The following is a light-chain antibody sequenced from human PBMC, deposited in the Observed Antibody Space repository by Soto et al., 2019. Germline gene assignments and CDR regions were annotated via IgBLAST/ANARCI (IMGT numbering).Light chain of an antibody. V-gene: IGKV3-11*01. CDR1: QSVTRS. CDR3: QQRSYWPPA. J-gene: IGKJ4*01. Sequence: EIVLTQSPATLSLSPGEGATLSCRASQSVTRSLVWYQQKSGQAPTLLIYDASNRATGIPARFSGSGSGTDFTLTISSLEPEDFAVYYCQQRSYWPPAFGGGTKVEIK. CDR2: DAS.